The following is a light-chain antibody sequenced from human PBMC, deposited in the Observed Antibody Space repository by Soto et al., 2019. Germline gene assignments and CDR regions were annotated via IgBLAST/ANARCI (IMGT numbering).Light chain of an antibody. V-gene: IGKV2-28*01. CDR3: MHAIRAPWT. Sequence: DIVMTQSPLSLPVTPGESASISCRSSQSLLHSNGYNYLDWYLQKPGQSPQLLIYLGSNRASGVPDRFSGSYSGTDFTLKISRVEAEDVGVYYCMHAIRAPWTFGQGTRVEIK. J-gene: IGKJ1*01. CDR1: QSLLHSNGYNY. CDR2: LGS.